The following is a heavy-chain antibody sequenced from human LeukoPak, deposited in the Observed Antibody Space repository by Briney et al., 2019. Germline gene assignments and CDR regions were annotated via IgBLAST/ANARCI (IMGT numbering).Heavy chain of an antibody. Sequence: ASVKVSCKASGYTFTSYGISWVRQAPGQGLEWMGWISAYNGNTNYAQKLQGRVTMTTDTSTSTAYMELRSLRSDDTAVYYCARDPTYYDILTGYYRVGTRYYFDYWGQGTLVTVSS. V-gene: IGHV1-18*01. CDR3: ARDPTYYDILTGYYRVGTRYYFDY. CDR1: GYTFTSYG. CDR2: ISAYNGNT. J-gene: IGHJ4*02. D-gene: IGHD3-9*01.